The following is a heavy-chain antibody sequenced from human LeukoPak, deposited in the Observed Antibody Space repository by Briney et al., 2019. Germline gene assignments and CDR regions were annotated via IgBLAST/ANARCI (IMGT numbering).Heavy chain of an antibody. Sequence: GGSLRLSCAASGFTFSSYEMNWVRQAPGKGLEWVSYISSSSSYTNYADSVKGRFTISRDNAKNSLYLQMNSLRAEDTAVYYCARSGVVVPAAPFDYWGQGTLVTVSS. CDR3: ARSGVVVPAAPFDY. J-gene: IGHJ4*02. D-gene: IGHD2-2*01. CDR2: ISSSSSYT. CDR1: GFTFSSYE. V-gene: IGHV3-48*03.